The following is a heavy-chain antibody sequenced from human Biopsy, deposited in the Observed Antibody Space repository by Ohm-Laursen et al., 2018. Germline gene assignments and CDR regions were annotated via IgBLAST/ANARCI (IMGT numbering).Heavy chain of an antibody. D-gene: IGHD7-27*01. Sequence: TLSLTCTVSGGSIKSYYWNWIRQSPGKGLEWIGFIYYTGHTNYNPSLKSRATISVDTSKNQFSLKVIPVTAADTAVYYCARLTGDPSYWGQGILVTVSS. V-gene: IGHV4-59*01. J-gene: IGHJ4*02. CDR3: ARLTGDPSY. CDR1: GGSIKSYY. CDR2: IYYTGHT.